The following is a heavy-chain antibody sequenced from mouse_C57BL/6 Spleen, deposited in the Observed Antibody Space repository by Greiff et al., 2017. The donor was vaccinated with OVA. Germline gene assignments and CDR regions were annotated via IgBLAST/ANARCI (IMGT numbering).Heavy chain of an antibody. CDR2: IYPGSGST. D-gene: IGHD2-1*01. J-gene: IGHJ3*01. CDR3: ARWNGNSAWFAY. Sequence: QVQLQQPGAELVKPGASVKMSCKASGYTFTSYWITWVKQRPGQGLEWIGDIYPGSGSTNYNEKFKSKATLTVDTSSSTAYMQLSSLTSEDSAVYYCARWNGNSAWFAYWGQGTLVTVSA. CDR1: GYTFTSYW. V-gene: IGHV1-55*01.